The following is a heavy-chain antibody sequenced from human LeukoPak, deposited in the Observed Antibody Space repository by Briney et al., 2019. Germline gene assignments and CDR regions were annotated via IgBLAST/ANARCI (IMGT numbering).Heavy chain of an antibody. CDR1: GGSISSYY. V-gene: IGHV4-59*01. CDR2: IYYSGST. CDR3: ARGGWYPESFQH. J-gene: IGHJ1*01. D-gene: IGHD6-19*01. Sequence: LETLSLTCTVSGGSISSYYWSWIRQPPGKGLEWIGYIYYSGSTNYNPSLKSRVTISVDTSKNQFSLKLSSVTAADTAVYYCARGGWYPESFQHWGQGALVTVSS.